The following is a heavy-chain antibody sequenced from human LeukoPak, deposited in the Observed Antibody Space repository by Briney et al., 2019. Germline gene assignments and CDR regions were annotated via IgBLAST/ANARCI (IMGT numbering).Heavy chain of an antibody. Sequence: PGGSLRLSCAASGFTFAVYATHWGRQAPGKGLGWGSGISWNSGSIGYANSVKGRFTISRDNAKNSLYLQMNSLRAEDTALYYCAKGLRFLEWSYFDYWGQRTLVTVSS. CDR1: GFTFAVYA. J-gene: IGHJ4*02. CDR3: AKGLRFLEWSYFDY. D-gene: IGHD3-3*01. V-gene: IGHV3-9*01. CDR2: ISWNSGSI.